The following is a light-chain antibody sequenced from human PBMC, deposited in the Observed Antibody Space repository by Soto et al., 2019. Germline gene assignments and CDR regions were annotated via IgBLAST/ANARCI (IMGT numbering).Light chain of an antibody. Sequence: QSVLTQPPSSSGSPGQSVAISCTGTISDVGGYNYVSWCQQHPGKAPKLMIYEVNKRPSGVPDRFSGSKSGNTASLTVSGLQAEDEADYYCSSYAGRSNVFGTGTRSPS. CDR2: EVN. CDR1: ISDVGGYNY. CDR3: SSYAGRSNV. J-gene: IGLJ1*01. V-gene: IGLV2-8*01.